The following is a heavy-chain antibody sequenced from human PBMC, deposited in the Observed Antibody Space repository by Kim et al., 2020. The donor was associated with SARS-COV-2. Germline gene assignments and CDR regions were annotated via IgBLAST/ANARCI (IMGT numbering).Heavy chain of an antibody. CDR3: TATRDY. CDR2: IKNKADGGAT. Sequence: GGSLRLSCAASGFTVSDGWMSWVRQAPGKGLEWVGRIKNKADGGATDHAAPVKGRFIISRDDSKNTLYLEMNSLKTEDTAIYYCTATRDYWGQGTLVTVS. J-gene: IGHJ4*02. CDR1: GFTVSDGW. D-gene: IGHD1-26*01. V-gene: IGHV3-15*01.